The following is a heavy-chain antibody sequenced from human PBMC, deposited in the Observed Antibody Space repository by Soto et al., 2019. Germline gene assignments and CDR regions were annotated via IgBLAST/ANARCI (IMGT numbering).Heavy chain of an antibody. CDR2: SRSKASSYTT. V-gene: IGHV3-72*01. D-gene: IGHD2-2*01. Sequence: GGSLRLSCVVSGFTFSDYIMDWVRQAPGRGLEWVGRSRSKASSYTTEYAASVKGRFTVSRDDSKNSLYLQMNSLRTEDTAVYYCARGGCSSTSCYPIYYYYYYGMDVWGQGTTVTVSS. CDR3: ARGGCSSTSCYPIYYYYYYGMDV. CDR1: GFTFSDYI. J-gene: IGHJ6*02.